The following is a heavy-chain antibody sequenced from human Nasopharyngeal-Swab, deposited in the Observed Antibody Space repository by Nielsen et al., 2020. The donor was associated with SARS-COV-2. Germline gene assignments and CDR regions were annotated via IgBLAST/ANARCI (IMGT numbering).Heavy chain of an antibody. D-gene: IGHD6-19*01. CDR1: GYTFTSYG. CDR3: ARDQRVGQWRLPGY. CDR2: ISAYNGNT. V-gene: IGHV1-18*04. Sequence: ASVKVSCKASGYTFTSYGISWVRRAPGQGLEWMGWISAYNGNTNYAQKLQGRVTMTTDTSTSTAYMELRSLRSDDTAVYYCARDQRVGQWRLPGYWGQGTLVTVSS. J-gene: IGHJ4*02.